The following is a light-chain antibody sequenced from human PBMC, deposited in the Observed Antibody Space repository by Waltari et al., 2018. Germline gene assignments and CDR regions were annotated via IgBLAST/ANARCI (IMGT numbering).Light chain of an antibody. CDR2: GNS. Sequence: QSVLTQPPSVSGAPGQRVTISCTGSSSNIGAGYDVHWYQQLPGTAPKLLIHGNSNRPSGVPDRFSGAMSATSASLAITGLQAEDEADYYCQSYDSSLSGSVVFGGGTKLTVL. V-gene: IGLV1-40*01. CDR1: SSNIGAGYD. J-gene: IGLJ2*01. CDR3: QSYDSSLSGSVV.